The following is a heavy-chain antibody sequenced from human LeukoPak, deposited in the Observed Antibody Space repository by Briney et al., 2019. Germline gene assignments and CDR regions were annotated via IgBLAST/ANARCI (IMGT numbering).Heavy chain of an antibody. CDR2: IYYSGST. Sequence: SETLSLTCTVSGGPISSSSYYWGWIRQPPGKGLEWIGSIYYSGSTNYNPSLKSRVTISVDTSKNQFSLKLSSVTAADTAVYYCARVTSDYARFDYWGQGTLVTVSS. CDR3: ARVTSDYARFDY. D-gene: IGHD4-17*01. CDR1: GGPISSSSYY. J-gene: IGHJ4*02. V-gene: IGHV4-39*07.